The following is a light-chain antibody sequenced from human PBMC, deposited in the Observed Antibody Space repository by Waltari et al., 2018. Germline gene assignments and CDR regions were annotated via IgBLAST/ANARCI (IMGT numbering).Light chain of an antibody. CDR3: QQYDSIVLT. CDR2: GVS. CDR1: QGVRSIS. Sequence: CRASQGVRSISLSLYQQKAGQPPRLLIYGVSIRATGIPDRFSGSGSGTDFTLTISRLEPEDFAVYYCQQYDSIVLTFGGGTKVEI. J-gene: IGKJ4*01. V-gene: IGKV3-20*01.